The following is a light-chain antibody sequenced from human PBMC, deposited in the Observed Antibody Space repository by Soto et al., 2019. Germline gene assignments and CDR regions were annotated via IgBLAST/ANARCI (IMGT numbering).Light chain of an antibody. CDR3: QNYDSVPRT. CDR2: GAS. V-gene: IGKV1-27*01. CDR1: QDVNIY. J-gene: IGKJ1*01. Sequence: DIQLTQSPSSLSASVGDRITITCRASQDVNIYLAWYHQKPGKVPELLIYGASILHSGVPSRFSGRGSGTDFTLTIAGLQREDFATYYCQNYDSVPRTFGHGTKLEI.